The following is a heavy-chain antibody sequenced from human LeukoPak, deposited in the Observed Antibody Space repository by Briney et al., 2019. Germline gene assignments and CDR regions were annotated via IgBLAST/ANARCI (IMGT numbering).Heavy chain of an antibody. CDR2: IYHRGST. CDR3: ARAVLGYCSTSSCFDRGYHFDY. J-gene: IGHJ4*02. Sequence: PSETLSLTCTVSGYSIGSGYYWGWIRQPPGKGLEWLGNIYHRGSTYYNPSLKSRVTISVDTSNNQFSLNLSSVTAADTAVYYCARAVLGYCSTSSCFDRGYHFDYWGQGTLVTVSS. D-gene: IGHD2-2*01. V-gene: IGHV4-38-2*02. CDR1: GYSIGSGYY.